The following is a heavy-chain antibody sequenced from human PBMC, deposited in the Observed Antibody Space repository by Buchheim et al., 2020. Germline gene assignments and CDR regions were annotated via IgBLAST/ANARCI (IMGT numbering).Heavy chain of an antibody. D-gene: IGHD4-17*01. CDR1: GYTFTSYD. CDR3: ARDYGDYVSRDEYYYYYYGMDV. V-gene: IGHV1-8*01. CDR2: MNPNSGNT. J-gene: IGHJ6*02. Sequence: QVQLVQSGAEVKKPGASVKVSCKASGYTFTSYDINWVRQATGQGLEWMGWMNPNSGNTVYAQKFQGRVTMTRNTSIRTAYMELGSLRSEDTAVYYCARDYGDYVSRDEYYYYYYGMDVWGQGTT.